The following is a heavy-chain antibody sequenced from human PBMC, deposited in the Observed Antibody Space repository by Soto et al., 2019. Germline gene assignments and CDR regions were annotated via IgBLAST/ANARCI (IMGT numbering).Heavy chain of an antibody. D-gene: IGHD4-17*01. Sequence: QVQLVESGGGVVQPGRSLRLSCAASGFSFSSYAMHWVRQAPGKGLEWVAVISFDGSTTYYADSVKGRFTFSRDNPKNTLCRPTNSLRAEDTAVNFCARGRTTTALTPGSLDCESSGQGTLVSVYS. V-gene: IGHV3-30*04. CDR3: ARGRTTTALTPGSLDCES. CDR1: GFSFSSYA. J-gene: IGHJ4*02. CDR2: ISFDGSTT.